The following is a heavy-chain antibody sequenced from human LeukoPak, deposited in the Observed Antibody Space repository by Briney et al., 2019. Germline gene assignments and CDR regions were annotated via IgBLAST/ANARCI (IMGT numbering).Heavy chain of an antibody. V-gene: IGHV4-30-2*01. CDR2: IYHSGST. J-gene: IGHJ4*02. D-gene: IGHD6-19*01. Sequence: SQTLSLTCTVSGGSISSGGYYWSWIRQPPGKGLEWIGYIYHSGSTYYNPSLKSRVTISVDRSKNQFSLKLSSVTAADTAVYYCARATAVAGTGAYYFDYWGQGTLVTVSS. CDR1: GGSISSGGYY. CDR3: ARATAVAGTGAYYFDY.